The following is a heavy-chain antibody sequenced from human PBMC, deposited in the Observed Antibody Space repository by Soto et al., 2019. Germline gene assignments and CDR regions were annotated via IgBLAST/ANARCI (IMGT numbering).Heavy chain of an antibody. CDR2: ISWNSGSI. CDR3: AKDNAHYSGALDY. CDR1: GFTFDDYA. V-gene: IGHV3-9*01. D-gene: IGHD6-25*01. Sequence: EVQLVESGGGLVQPGRSLRLSCAASGFTFDDYAMHWVRLAPGNGLEWVSGISWNSGSIGYADYVKGRFTISRDNAKNSLYLQMNSLRAEDTAFYYCAKDNAHYSGALDYWGQGTLVTVSS. J-gene: IGHJ4*02.